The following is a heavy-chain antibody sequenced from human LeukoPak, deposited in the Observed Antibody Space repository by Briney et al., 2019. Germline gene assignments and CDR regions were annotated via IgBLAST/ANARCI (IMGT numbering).Heavy chain of an antibody. Sequence: SETLSLTCAVYGGSFSGYYWSWIRQPPGKGLEWIGEINHSGSTNYNPSLKSRVTISVDTSKNQFSLKLSSVTAADTAVYYCATGGYSYGYVRVLDDAFDIWGQGTMVTVSS. CDR1: GGSFSGYY. J-gene: IGHJ3*02. D-gene: IGHD5-18*01. CDR2: INHSGST. CDR3: ATGGYSYGYVRVLDDAFDI. V-gene: IGHV4-34*01.